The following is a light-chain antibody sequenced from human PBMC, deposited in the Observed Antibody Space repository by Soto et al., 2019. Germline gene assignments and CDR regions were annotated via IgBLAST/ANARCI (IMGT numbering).Light chain of an antibody. V-gene: IGKV3-11*01. CDR1: QSVSSY. J-gene: IGKJ1*01. Sequence: VVLTQSPATLSLSPGERATLSCRASQSVSSYLAWYQQKPGQAPRLLIYDASNRATGIPARFSGSGSGTDFTLTISRLEPEDFAVYYCQRYGSSPTFGQGTKVDIK. CDR3: QRYGSSPT. CDR2: DAS.